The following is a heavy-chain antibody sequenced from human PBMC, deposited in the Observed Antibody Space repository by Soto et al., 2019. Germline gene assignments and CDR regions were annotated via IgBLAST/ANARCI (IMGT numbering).Heavy chain of an antibody. V-gene: IGHV4-30-2*01. Sequence: QLQLQESGSGLVKPSQTLSLTCAVSGGSISSGGYSWSWIRQPPGKGLEWIGYIYHGGNSYYNPSLKSRVTISIDISQNQFSLKLSSVTAADTAVYYCAREFGYYFDYWGQGTLVTVSS. CDR2: IYHGGNS. J-gene: IGHJ4*02. D-gene: IGHD3-10*01. CDR3: AREFGYYFDY. CDR1: GGSISSGGYS.